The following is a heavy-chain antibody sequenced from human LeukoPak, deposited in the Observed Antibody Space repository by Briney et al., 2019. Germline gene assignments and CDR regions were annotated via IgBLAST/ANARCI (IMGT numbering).Heavy chain of an antibody. Sequence: PSETLSLTCTVSGGSISSSSYYWGWIRQPPGKGLEWIGSIYYSGSTYYNPSLKSRVTISVDTSKNQFSLKLSSVTAADTAVYYCARGAVTIFRGNWFDPWGQGTLVTASS. CDR3: ARGAVTIFRGNWFDP. CDR2: IYYSGST. D-gene: IGHD3-3*01. CDR1: GGSISSSSYY. V-gene: IGHV4-39*01. J-gene: IGHJ5*02.